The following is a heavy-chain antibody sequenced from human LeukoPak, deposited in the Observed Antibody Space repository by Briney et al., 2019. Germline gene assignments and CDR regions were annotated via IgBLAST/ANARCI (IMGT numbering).Heavy chain of an antibody. CDR1: GFTFSSYW. D-gene: IGHD2-15*01. Sequence: PGGSLRLSCAASGFTFSSYWMSWVRQAPGKGLEWVANIKQDGSEKYYVDSVKGRFTISRDNAKNSLYLQMNSLRAEDTAVYYCARDPASDIYYYYGMDVWGQGTTVTVSS. J-gene: IGHJ6*02. V-gene: IGHV3-7*01. CDR2: IKQDGSEK. CDR3: ARDPASDIYYYYGMDV.